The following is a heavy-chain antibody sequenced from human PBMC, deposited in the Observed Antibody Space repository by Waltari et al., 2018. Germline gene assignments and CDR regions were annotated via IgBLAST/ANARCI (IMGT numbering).Heavy chain of an antibody. Sequence: QVQLQQLGARLLKPSETLSLTCAVSGWSLTGHYWNWVRQSPGKGLPWIGEINHSGDNIYNASIESRVTTTVDPSKKLTSVTVTSVTGADAAVYYCTRRVVRGGDRWFDPWGQGTLVTVSS. CDR3: TRRVVRGGDRWFDP. CDR1: GWSLTGHY. D-gene: IGHD3-10*01. CDR2: INHSGDN. J-gene: IGHJ5*02. V-gene: IGHV4-34*01.